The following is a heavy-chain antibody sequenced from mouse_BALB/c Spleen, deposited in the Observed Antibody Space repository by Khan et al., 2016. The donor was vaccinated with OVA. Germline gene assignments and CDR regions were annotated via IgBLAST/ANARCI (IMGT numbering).Heavy chain of an antibody. CDR3: ANEYACFTA. CDR1: GYSFTLYY. J-gene: IGHJ3*02. CDR2: INPNTDNI. Sequence: VQLQQSGPDLVKPGASVKISCKASGYSFTLYYMSWVKQSHGKSLEWIGRINPNTDNINYNQEFKGKAMLTVDKSSNTAYMELRSLTSEDSAVYFCANEYACFTAWGQGTMFTVSP. V-gene: IGHV1-26*01. D-gene: IGHD1-1*01.